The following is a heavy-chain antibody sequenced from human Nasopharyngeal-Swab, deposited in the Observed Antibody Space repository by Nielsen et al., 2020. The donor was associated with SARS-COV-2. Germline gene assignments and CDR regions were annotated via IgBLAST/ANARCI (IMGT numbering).Heavy chain of an antibody. CDR3: ARDLTYSFFEY. J-gene: IGHJ4*02. V-gene: IGHV3-7*01. D-gene: IGHD5-18*01. CDR2: INPDGGLE. Sequence: RQPPGKGLEWLSNINPDGGLENYVDSVKGRFTISRDNAKNSLYLQMNSLRVEDTAVYFCARDLTYSFFEYWGQGTLVTVSS.